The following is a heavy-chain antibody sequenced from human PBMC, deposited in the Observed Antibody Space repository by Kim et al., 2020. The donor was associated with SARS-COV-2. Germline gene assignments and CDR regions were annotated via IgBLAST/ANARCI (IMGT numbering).Heavy chain of an antibody. CDR1: GYTFTSYA. V-gene: IGHV1-3*01. Sequence: ASVKVSCKASGYTFTSYAMHWVRQAPGQRLEWMGWINAGNGNTKYSQKFQGRVTITRDTSASTAYMELSSLRSEDTAVYYCARETYYDIFRYLYCYLDVWGKGTAVSVSS. D-gene: IGHD3-9*01. CDR2: INAGNGNT. CDR3: ARETYYDIFRYLYCYLDV. J-gene: IGHJ6*03.